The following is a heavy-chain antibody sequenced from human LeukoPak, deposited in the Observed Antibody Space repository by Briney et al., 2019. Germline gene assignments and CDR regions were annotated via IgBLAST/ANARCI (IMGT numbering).Heavy chain of an antibody. J-gene: IGHJ4*02. CDR3: ARSSGAFDY. CDR2: MYYSGIT. CDR1: GASISSYY. V-gene: IGHV4-59*01. Sequence: SETLSLTCTVSGASISSYYWSWIRQPPGKGLEWIAFMYYSGITNYNPSLKSRVTMSLDTSKNQSSLKMNSVTAADTAVYYCARSSGAFDYWGQGALVTVSS.